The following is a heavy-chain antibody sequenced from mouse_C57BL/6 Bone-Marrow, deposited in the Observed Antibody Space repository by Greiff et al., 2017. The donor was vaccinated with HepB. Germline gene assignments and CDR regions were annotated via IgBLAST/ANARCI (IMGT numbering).Heavy chain of an antibody. Sequence: VKLVESGPGLVQPSQSLSITCTVSGFSLTSYGVHWVRQSPGKGLEWLGVIWSGGSTDYNAAFISRLSISKDNSKSQVFFKMNSLQADDTAIYYCARNGAGGAYWGQGTLVTVSA. CDR1: GFSLTSYG. J-gene: IGHJ3*01. CDR3: ARNGAGGAY. CDR2: IWSGGST. V-gene: IGHV2-2*01.